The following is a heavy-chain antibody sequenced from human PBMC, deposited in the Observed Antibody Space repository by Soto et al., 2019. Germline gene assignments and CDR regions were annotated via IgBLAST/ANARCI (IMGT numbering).Heavy chain of an antibody. CDR2: MNPNSGNT. J-gene: IGHJ3*02. V-gene: IGHV1-8*01. CDR1: GYTFTSYD. CDR3: ARGRVDFSGGSCYFHATSMLVAFDI. Sequence: ASVKVSCKASGYTFTSYDINWVRQATGQGLEWMGWMNPNSGNTGYAQKFQGRVTMTRNTSVSTAYMELSSLRSEDTAVYYCARGRVDFSGGSCYFHATSMLVAFDIWGQGTMVTVSS. D-gene: IGHD2-15*01.